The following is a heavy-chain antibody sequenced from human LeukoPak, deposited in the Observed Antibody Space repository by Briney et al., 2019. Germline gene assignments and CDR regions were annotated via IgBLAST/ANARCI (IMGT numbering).Heavy chain of an antibody. CDR2: IIPILGIA. V-gene: IGHV1-69*04. Sequence: SVKVSCKASGGTFSSYAISWVRQAPGQGLEWMGRIIPILGIANYAQKFQGRVTITADKSTSTAYMELSSLRSEDTAVYYCAREGGYSGYDFGYWGQGTLSQSPQ. CDR1: GGTFSSYA. J-gene: IGHJ4*02. CDR3: AREGGYSGYDFGY. D-gene: IGHD5-12*01.